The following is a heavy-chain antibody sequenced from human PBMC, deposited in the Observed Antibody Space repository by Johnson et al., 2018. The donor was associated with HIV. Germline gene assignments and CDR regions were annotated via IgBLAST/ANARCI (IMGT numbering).Heavy chain of an antibody. CDR2: IYSGGST. J-gene: IGHJ3*02. V-gene: IGHV3-66*01. CDR1: GFTVSSNY. D-gene: IGHD1-26*01. CDR3: AKDLFTEREDDAFDI. Sequence: VQLVESGGGLVQPGGSLRLSCAASGFTVSSNYMSWVRQAPGKGLEWVSVIYSGGSTYYAAYVKGRFPISRDNSKNTLYLQMNSLRAEDTAVYYCAKDLFTEREDDAFDIWGQGTMVTVSS.